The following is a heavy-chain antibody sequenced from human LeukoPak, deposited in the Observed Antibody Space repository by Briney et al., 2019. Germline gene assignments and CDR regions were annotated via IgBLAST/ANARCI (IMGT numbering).Heavy chain of an antibody. CDR2: IYPGDSDT. CDR3: ARRSRYCSSTSCYVSLDY. V-gene: IGHV5-51*01. CDR1: GYSFTSYW. Sequence: GESLKISCKGSGYSFTSYWIGWVRQMPGKGLEWMGIIYPGDSDTRYSPSFQGQVTISADKSISTAYLQWSSLKASDTAMYYCARRSRYCSSTSCYVSLDYWGQGTLVTVSS. J-gene: IGHJ4*02. D-gene: IGHD2-2*01.